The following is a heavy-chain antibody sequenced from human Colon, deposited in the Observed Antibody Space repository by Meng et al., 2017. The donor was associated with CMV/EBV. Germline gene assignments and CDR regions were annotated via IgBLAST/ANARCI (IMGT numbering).Heavy chain of an antibody. J-gene: IGHJ4*02. Sequence: QVQLQQVGAGLLKPSETLALTGAVYGGSFSGYYWSWLRQPPGKGLEWIGEINHSGSTNYNPSLKSRVTISVDTSKNQFSLKLSSVTAADTAVYYCARGLYGSGRHQIDYWGQGTLVTVSS. V-gene: IGHV4-34*01. CDR1: GGSFSGYY. CDR2: INHSGST. D-gene: IGHD3-10*01. CDR3: ARGLYGSGRHQIDY.